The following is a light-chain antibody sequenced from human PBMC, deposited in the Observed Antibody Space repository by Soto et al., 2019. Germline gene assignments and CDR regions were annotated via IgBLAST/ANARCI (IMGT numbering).Light chain of an antibody. CDR3: QQYGSSIT. CDR1: QSVSSSY. CDR2: GAS. Sequence: EIVLTQSPGTLSFYPGERATLSCRASQSVSSSYLAWYQQKPGQAPRLLIYGASSRATGIPDRFSGSGSGTDFTLTISRLEPEDFAVYYCQQYGSSITFGQGTRLEIK. J-gene: IGKJ5*01. V-gene: IGKV3-20*01.